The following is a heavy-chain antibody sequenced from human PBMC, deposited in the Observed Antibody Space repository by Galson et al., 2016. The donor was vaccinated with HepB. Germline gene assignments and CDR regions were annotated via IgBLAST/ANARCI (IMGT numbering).Heavy chain of an antibody. CDR1: GFTFSNAW. CDR2: IKSTPDGGTA. V-gene: IGHV3-15*01. D-gene: IGHD1-26*01. J-gene: IGHJ4*02. CDR3: ATDVLSPSGSYAY. Sequence: SLRLSCAGSGFTFSNAWMSWVRQAPGKGLEWVGRIKSTPDGGTADYTAPAEGRFTISRDDSKNMVYLQMNSLKSEDAAVYFCATDVLSPSGSYAYWGQGTLVTVSS.